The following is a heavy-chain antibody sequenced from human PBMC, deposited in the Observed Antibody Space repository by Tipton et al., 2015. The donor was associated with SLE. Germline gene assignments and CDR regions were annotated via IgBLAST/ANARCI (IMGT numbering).Heavy chain of an antibody. Sequence: MSSSSSTIYYADSVKGRFTISRDNAKNSLYLQMNSLRAEDTAVYYCARDLAGAWGPYYYGMDVWGQGTTVTVSS. J-gene: IGHJ6*02. D-gene: IGHD7-27*01. CDR3: ARDLAGAWGPYYYGMDV. CDR2: MSSSSSTI. V-gene: IGHV3-21*04.